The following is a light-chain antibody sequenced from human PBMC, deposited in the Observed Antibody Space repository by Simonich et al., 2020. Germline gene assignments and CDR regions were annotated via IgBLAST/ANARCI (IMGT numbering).Light chain of an antibody. CDR2: GAS. CDR3: QQYNNWPRRT. V-gene: IGKV3-15*01. Sequence: EIVMTQSPATLSVSPGERATLSCRASQGVSSDLAWYQQKPGQGPRLLIYGASTRATGIPARFSGSGSGTEFTLTISSMQSEDFAVYYCQQYNNWPRRTFGQGTKVEIK. J-gene: IGKJ1*01. CDR1: QGVSSD.